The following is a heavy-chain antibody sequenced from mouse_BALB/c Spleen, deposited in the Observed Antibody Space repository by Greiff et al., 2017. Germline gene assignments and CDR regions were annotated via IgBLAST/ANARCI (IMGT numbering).Heavy chain of an antibody. Sequence: EVKLVESGGGLVKPGGSLKLSCAASGFTFSSYTMSWVRQTTEKRLEWVATISSGGSYTYYPDSVKGRFTISRDNAKNTLYLQMSSLKSEDTAMYYCTTYDQNFDYWGQGTTLTVSS. CDR3: TTYDQNFDY. D-gene: IGHD2-3*01. CDR2: ISSGGSYT. J-gene: IGHJ2*01. V-gene: IGHV5-6-4*01. CDR1: GFTFSSYT.